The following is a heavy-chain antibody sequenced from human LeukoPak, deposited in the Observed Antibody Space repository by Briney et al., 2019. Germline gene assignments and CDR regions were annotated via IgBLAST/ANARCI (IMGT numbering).Heavy chain of an antibody. V-gene: IGHV4-4*07. CDR1: GGSISSYY. CDR2: IYTSGST. D-gene: IGHD6-6*01. CDR3: ARGRSSSPSYYYYYMDV. J-gene: IGHJ6*03. Sequence: PSETLSLTCTVSGGSISSYYWSWIRQPAAKGLEWIGRIYTSGSTNYNPSLKSRVTISVDTSKNQFSLKLSSVTAADTAVYYCARGRSSSPSYYYYYMDVWGKGTTVTVSS.